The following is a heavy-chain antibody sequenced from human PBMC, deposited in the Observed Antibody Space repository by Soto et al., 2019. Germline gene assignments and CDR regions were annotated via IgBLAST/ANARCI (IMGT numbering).Heavy chain of an antibody. CDR1: GYTFTPYD. CDR2: MNPGTGNT. D-gene: IGHD2-21*02. Sequence: ASVKVSCKASGYTFTPYDISWVRQATGQGLEWMGWMNPGTGNTGYAQKFQGRVTMTRNTSISTAYMELSSLRSGDTAVYYCARARRVRVTDTDYQFDYWGQGALVTVSS. CDR3: ARARRVRVTDTDYQFDY. V-gene: IGHV1-8*01. J-gene: IGHJ4*02.